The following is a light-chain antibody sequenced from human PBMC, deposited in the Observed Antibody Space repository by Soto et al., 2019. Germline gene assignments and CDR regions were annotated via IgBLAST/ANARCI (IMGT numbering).Light chain of an antibody. CDR1: STDVGGSDH. J-gene: IGLJ2*01. CDR2: DVS. V-gene: IGLV2-14*03. CDR3: SSYTGNNPPVL. Sequence: QSALTQPASVSGSPGQSITISCTGTSTDVGGSDHVSWYQHHPGKAPKLIIYDVSHRPSGVSNRFSGSKSGSTASLTISGLQAEDDDAYYHCSSYTGNNPPVLFGGGTKLTVL.